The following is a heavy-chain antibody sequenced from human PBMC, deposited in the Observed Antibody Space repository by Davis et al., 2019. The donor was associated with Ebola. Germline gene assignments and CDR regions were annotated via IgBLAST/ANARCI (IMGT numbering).Heavy chain of an antibody. CDR3: TIGGTTGEFDY. J-gene: IGHJ4*02. Sequence: ASVKVSCKASGYTFTSYAMHWVRQAPGKGLEWMGSFDPEDGEAIYAQKFQDRVIVTEDTSTDTAYMELSSLRSDDTAVYYCTIGGTTGEFDYWGQGTLVTVSS. CDR2: FDPEDGEA. CDR1: GYTFTSYA. V-gene: IGHV1-24*01. D-gene: IGHD3-10*01.